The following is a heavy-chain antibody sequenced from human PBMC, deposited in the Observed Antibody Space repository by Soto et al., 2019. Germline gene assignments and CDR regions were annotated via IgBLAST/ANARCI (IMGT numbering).Heavy chain of an antibody. D-gene: IGHD6-19*01. V-gene: IGHV4-59*12. CDR3: ARVAVAGTRVDY. CDR2: IYYSGTT. Sequence: SDTLSLTCTVSGGSISSYCWSWIRQPPGKGLEWIGYIYYSGTTYYNPSLMSRVTISVDKSKNQFSLKLSSVTAADTAVYYCARVAVAGTRVDYWGQGTLVTVSS. J-gene: IGHJ4*02. CDR1: GGSISSYC.